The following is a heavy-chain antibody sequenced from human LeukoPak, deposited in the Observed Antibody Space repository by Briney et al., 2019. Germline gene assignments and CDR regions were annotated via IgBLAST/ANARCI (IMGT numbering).Heavy chain of an antibody. J-gene: IGHJ3*02. CDR2: INPSGGST. CDR1: GYTFTSYY. CDR3: AGGPYGSGAFDI. D-gene: IGHD3-10*01. V-gene: IGHV1-46*01. Sequence: ASVKVSCKASGYTFTSYYMHWVRQAPGQGLEWMGIINPSGGSTSYAQKFQGRVTMTRDMSTSTVYMELSSLRSEDTAVYHCAGGPYGSGAFDIWGQGTMVTVSS.